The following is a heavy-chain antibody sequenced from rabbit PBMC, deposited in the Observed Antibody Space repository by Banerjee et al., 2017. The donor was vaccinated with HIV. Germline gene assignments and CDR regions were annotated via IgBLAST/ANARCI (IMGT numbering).Heavy chain of an antibody. CDR1: GFSFSGVA. V-gene: IGHV1S40*01. D-gene: IGHD6-1*01. J-gene: IGHJ3*01. Sequence: QSLEESGGDLVKPGASLTLTCTASGFSFSGVAMCWVRQAPGKGLELIGCIYGGSSGSTYYASWAKGRFTISKTSSTTVTLQMTSLTAADTATYFCARGIAGNSADGYGQWGQGTLVTVS. CDR2: IYGGSSGST. CDR3: ARGIAGNSADGYGQ.